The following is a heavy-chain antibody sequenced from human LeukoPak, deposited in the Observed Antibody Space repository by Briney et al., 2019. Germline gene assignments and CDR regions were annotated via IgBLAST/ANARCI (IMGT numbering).Heavy chain of an antibody. CDR3: ARFGRSGSYYIGLVDY. V-gene: IGHV5-51*01. Sequence: GESLKISCKGSGYSFTSYWIGWVRQMPGKGLEWMGIIYPGDSDTRYSPSFQGQVTISADKSISTAYLQWSSLKASDTAMYYCARFGRSGSYYIGLVDYWGREPWSPSPQ. D-gene: IGHD3-10*01. J-gene: IGHJ4*02. CDR1: GYSFTSYW. CDR2: IYPGDSDT.